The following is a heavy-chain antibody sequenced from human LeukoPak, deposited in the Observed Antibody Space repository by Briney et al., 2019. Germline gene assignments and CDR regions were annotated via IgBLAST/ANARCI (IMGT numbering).Heavy chain of an antibody. CDR1: GSTFSSYW. CDR3: ARDRDTAMVTWFGFDP. D-gene: IGHD5-18*01. Sequence: PGGSLRLSCAASGSTFSSYWMHWVRQAPGKGLVWVSRINGDGSSTSYADSVKGRFTISRDNAKNTLYPQMNSLRAEDTAVYYCARDRDTAMVTWFGFDPWGQGTLVTVSS. J-gene: IGHJ5*02. CDR2: INGDGSST. V-gene: IGHV3-74*01.